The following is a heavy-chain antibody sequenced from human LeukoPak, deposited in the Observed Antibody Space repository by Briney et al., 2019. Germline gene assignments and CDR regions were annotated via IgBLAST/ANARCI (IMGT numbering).Heavy chain of an antibody. Sequence: ASVKVSCKASGYTFTSYDINWVRQATGQGLEWMGWMNPNSGNTGYAQKFQGRVTMTRSTSISTAYMKLSSLRSEDTAVYYCAREGSSRRSGDDYWGQGTLVTVSS. D-gene: IGHD6-13*01. J-gene: IGHJ4*02. CDR1: GYTFTSYD. CDR3: AREGSSRRSGDDY. V-gene: IGHV1-8*01. CDR2: MNPNSGNT.